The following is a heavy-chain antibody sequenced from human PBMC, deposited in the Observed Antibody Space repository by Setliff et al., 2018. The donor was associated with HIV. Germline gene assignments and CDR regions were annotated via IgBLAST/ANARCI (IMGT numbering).Heavy chain of an antibody. D-gene: IGHD3-22*01. CDR3: ARDVLDLVISVYGF. J-gene: IGHJ4*02. Sequence: GSLRLSCAASGFTFSTYWMSWVRQAPGKGLEWIGNIYHTGSSYYNPSLNDRATISLDTSKNQFSLKLNSVTAADAAVYYCARDVLDLVISVYGFWGQGTLVTVSS. CDR2: IYHTGSS. V-gene: IGHV4-4*02. CDR1: GFTFSTYW.